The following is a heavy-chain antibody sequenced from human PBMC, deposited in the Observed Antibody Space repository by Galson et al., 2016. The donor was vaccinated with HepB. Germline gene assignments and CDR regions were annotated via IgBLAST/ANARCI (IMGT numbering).Heavy chain of an antibody. Sequence: ETLSLTCAVSGGSISNDYWWRWVRQSPGKELEWIGEIYQTGTANYNPSFTRRATISVDKSKNQFSLRLDSVTAADTAVYYCTGGTLGTAATMAFDYWGQGTLVSVSS. CDR3: TGGTLGTAATMAFDY. J-gene: IGHJ4*02. CDR2: IYQTGTA. CDR1: GGSISNDYW. D-gene: IGHD4/OR15-4a*01. V-gene: IGHV4-4*02.